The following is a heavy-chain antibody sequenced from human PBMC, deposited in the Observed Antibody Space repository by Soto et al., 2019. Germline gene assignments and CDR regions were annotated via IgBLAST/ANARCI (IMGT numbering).Heavy chain of an antibody. D-gene: IGHD6-6*01. CDR2: ISYDGSNK. J-gene: IGHJ4*02. V-gene: IGHV3-30*18. CDR3: AKDQSWQLVLVRLDY. Sequence: PGGSLRLSCAASGFTFSSYGMHWVRQAPGKGLEWVAVISYDGSNKYYADSVKGRFTISRDNSKNTLYLQMNSLRAEDTAVYYCAKDQSWQLVLVRLDYWGQGTLVTVSS. CDR1: GFTFSSYG.